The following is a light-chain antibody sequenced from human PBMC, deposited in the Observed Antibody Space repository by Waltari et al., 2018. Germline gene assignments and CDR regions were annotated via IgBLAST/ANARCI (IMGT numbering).Light chain of an antibody. V-gene: IGLV2-14*03. CDR1: SSDVGGYNS. CDR3: SSYTTSSTLNWV. J-gene: IGLJ3*02. CDR2: DVS. Sequence: QSALTQPASVSGSPGQSITISCTGTSSDVGGYNSFSCYQQHPGKAPKLMIYDVSNRPSGVSNRFSGSKSGNTASLTISGLQAEDEADYYCSSYTTSSTLNWVFGGGTKLTVL.